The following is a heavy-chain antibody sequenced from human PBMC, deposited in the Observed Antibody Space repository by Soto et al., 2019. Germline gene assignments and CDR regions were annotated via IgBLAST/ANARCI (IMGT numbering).Heavy chain of an antibody. J-gene: IGHJ4*02. D-gene: IGHD3-10*01. CDR2: IWYDGSQK. CDR1: GFTFSHNA. V-gene: IGHV3-33*01. CDR3: ARDMGTASSMVTWGYFDY. Sequence: QVQLVESGGGVVQPGRSLRLSCTGSGFTFSHNAIHWVRQAPGKGLEWVAVIWYDGSQKYYADSVKGRFTISRDNSKNTXXLQMNSLSAEDTAVYYCARDMGTASSMVTWGYFDYWGQGTLVTVSS.